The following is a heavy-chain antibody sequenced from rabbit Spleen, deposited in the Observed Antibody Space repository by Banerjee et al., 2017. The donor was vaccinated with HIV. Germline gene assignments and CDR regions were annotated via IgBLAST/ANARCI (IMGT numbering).Heavy chain of an antibody. CDR2: IYTGSSSNT. Sequence: QEQLEESGGDLVKPEGSLTLTCTASGFDLSSSYYMCWVRQAPGKGLEWIACIYTGSSSNTYYASWAKGRFTISKTSSTVDLKMTSLTAADTATYFCGRSGYTDWDYFGSWGPGTLVTVS. CDR3: GRSGYTDWDYFGS. CDR1: GFDLSSSYY. J-gene: IGHJ4*01. V-gene: IGHV1S45*01. D-gene: IGHD7-1*01.